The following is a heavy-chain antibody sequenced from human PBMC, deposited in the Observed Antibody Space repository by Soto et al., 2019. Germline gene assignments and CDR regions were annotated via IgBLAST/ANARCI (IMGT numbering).Heavy chain of an antibody. CDR2: IDPSDSYT. J-gene: IGHJ3*02. CDR3: SYGRGAFDI. CDR1: GYSFTSYW. D-gene: IGHD6-25*01. Sequence: GESLKISCKGSGYSFTSYWISWVRQMPGKGLEWMGRIDPSDSYTNYSPSFQGHVTISADKSISTAYLQWGSLKASDTAMYYCSYGRGAFDIWGQGTMVTVSS. V-gene: IGHV5-10-1*01.